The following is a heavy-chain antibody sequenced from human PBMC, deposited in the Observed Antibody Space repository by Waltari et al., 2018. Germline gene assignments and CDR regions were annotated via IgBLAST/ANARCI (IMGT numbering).Heavy chain of an antibody. CDR1: GGSISSNY. CDR2: IYGGSGGT. V-gene: IGHV4-59*12. CDR3: ARRFSGSWGDFGSLDV. J-gene: IGHJ4*02. Sequence: QVQLQESGPGLVKPSETLSLTCAVSGGSISSNYWSWIRQSPGKGLEWIGYIYGGSGGTSYNPSLKSRVTISTDTSKNQFSLKLSSVTAADTAVYYCARRFSGSWGDFGSLDVWGRGVLVTVSS. D-gene: IGHD6-13*01.